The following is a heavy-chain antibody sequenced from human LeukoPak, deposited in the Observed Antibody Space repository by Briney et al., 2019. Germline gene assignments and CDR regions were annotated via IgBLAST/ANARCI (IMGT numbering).Heavy chain of an antibody. CDR2: IYYNENS. CDR1: GDSFTDYY. V-gene: IGHV4-59*01. CDR3: PRDGGLQSHFDF. J-gene: IGHJ4*02. D-gene: IGHD3-16*01. Sequence: PSETLSLTCNVIGDSFTDYYWNWIRQPPGKGLEWIGYIYYNENSNYSPSLKGRVTLSVDTSRNQFSLHLASVTAADTAMYYCPRDGGLQSHFDFWGQGILVTVAS.